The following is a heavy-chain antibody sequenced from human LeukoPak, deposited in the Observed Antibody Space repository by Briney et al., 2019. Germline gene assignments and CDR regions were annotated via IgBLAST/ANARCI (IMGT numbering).Heavy chain of an antibody. Sequence: ASVKVSCKVSGYTLTELSMHWVRQAPGKGLEWMGGFDPEDGETIYAQKFQGRVTMTEDTSTDTAYMELSSLRSEDTAVYYCATGLYCSCTSCYQKVPLYTSRYFDLWGRGTLVTVSS. D-gene: IGHD2-2*01. V-gene: IGHV1-24*01. CDR2: FDPEDGET. CDR1: GYTLTELS. CDR3: ATGLYCSCTSCYQKVPLYTSRYFDL. J-gene: IGHJ2*01.